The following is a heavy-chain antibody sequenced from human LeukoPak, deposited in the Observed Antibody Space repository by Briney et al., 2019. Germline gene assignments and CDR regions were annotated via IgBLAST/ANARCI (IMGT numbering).Heavy chain of an antibody. CDR2: IRSKAFGGAT. CDR1: GYTFGDYA. D-gene: IGHD3-16*01. J-gene: IGHJ4*02. CDR3: TRDGGTLDY. Sequence: GGSLRLSCTGSGYTFGDYAMSWVRQSPGKGLEWVSLIRSKAFGGATEYAASVNGRFTISRDDSKSVAYLQMNSLKTEDTAMYYCTRDGGTLDYWGQGTLVTVSS. V-gene: IGHV3-49*04.